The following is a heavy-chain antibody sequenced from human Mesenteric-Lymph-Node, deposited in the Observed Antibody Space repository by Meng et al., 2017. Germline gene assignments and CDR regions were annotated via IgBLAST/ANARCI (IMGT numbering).Heavy chain of an antibody. CDR3: AKDMGTDTAMVTGYDY. V-gene: IGHV3-9*01. CDR1: GFTFDDYA. Sequence: SLKISCAASGFTFDDYAMHWVRQAPGKGLEWVSGISWNSGSIGYADSVKGRFTISRDNAKNSLYLQMNSLRAEDTALYYCAKDMGTDTAMVTGYDYWGQGTLVTCYS. D-gene: IGHD5-18*01. J-gene: IGHJ4*02. CDR2: ISWNSGSI.